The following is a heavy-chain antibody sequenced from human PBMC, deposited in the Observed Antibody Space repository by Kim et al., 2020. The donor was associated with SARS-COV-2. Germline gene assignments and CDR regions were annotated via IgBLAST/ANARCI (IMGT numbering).Heavy chain of an antibody. Sequence: GGSLRLSCAASGFTFSDYGMHWVRQAPVKGLEWVAIISYDGRNKNYADSVKGRFTISRDNSKNTLYLEMNSLRAEDTAVYYCAKDLDNDYGDYTQGVFHIWGQGTMVTVSS. D-gene: IGHD4-17*01. V-gene: IGHV3-30*18. J-gene: IGHJ3*02. CDR2: ISYDGRNK. CDR3: AKDLDNDYGDYTQGVFHI. CDR1: GFTFSDYG.